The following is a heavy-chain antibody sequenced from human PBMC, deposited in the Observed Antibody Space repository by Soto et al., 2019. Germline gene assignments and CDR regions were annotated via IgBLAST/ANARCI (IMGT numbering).Heavy chain of an antibody. D-gene: IGHD5-12*01. CDR3: AKVSNGYNYYYYYGMDV. Sequence: EVQLLESGGGLVQPGGSLRLSCAASGFTFSSYAMSWVRQAPGKGLEWVSAISGSGGSTYYADSVKGRFTISRDNSKNTLYLQMNSLRAEDTAVYYCAKVSNGYNYYYYYGMDVWGQGTKVTVSS. V-gene: IGHV3-23*01. J-gene: IGHJ6*02. CDR2: ISGSGGST. CDR1: GFTFSSYA.